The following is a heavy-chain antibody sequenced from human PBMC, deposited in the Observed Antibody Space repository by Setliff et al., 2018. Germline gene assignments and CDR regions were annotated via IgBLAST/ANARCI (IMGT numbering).Heavy chain of an antibody. D-gene: IGHD1-26*01. CDR3: ARKGISALSGAFDM. CDR1: GGSISNYY. V-gene: IGHV4-4*07. Sequence: PSETLSLTCTVSGGSISNYYWSWIRQPAGKGLEWIGRIYTRGGTNYNTSLKSRVTMSVDTSKNKFSLKLSSVTAADTAVYYCARKGISALSGAFDMWGQGTMVTVSS. J-gene: IGHJ3*02. CDR2: IYTRGGT.